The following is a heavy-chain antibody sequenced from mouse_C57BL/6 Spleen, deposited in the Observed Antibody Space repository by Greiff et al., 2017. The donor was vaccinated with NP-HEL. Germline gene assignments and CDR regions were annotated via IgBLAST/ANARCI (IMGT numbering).Heavy chain of an antibody. J-gene: IGHJ3*01. CDR3: ARSYYDYDGSWFAY. CDR2: INPSTGGT. D-gene: IGHD2-4*01. CDR1: GYSFTGYY. V-gene: IGHV1-42*01. Sequence: EVKLMESGPELVKPGASVKISCKASGYSFTGYYMNWVKQSPEKSLEWIGEINPSTGGTTYNQKFKAKATLTVDKSSSTAYMQLKSLTSEDSAVYYCARSYYDYDGSWFAYWGQGTLVTVSA.